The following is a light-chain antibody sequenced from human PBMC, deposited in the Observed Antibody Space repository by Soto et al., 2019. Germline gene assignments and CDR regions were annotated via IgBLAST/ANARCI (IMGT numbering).Light chain of an antibody. Sequence: QSALTQPASVSGSPGQSITISCIGTSSDISAYNSVSWYQQHPGKAPKLIIYEVSSRPSGVSNRFSGSKSGNAASLTISGLQTEDEAAYYCSSYTTNSTLVFGGGTKLTVL. CDR3: SSYTTNSTLV. J-gene: IGLJ2*01. V-gene: IGLV2-14*01. CDR1: SSDISAYNS. CDR2: EVS.